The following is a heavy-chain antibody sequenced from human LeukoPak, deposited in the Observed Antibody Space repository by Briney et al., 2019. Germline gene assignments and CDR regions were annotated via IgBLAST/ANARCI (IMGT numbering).Heavy chain of an antibody. CDR3: ARGVVRGVTDY. CDR2: IYYSGST. V-gene: IGHV4-59*01. CDR1: GVTFEDYD. Sequence: GSLRLSCRGSGVTFEDYDLSWVRQAPGKGLEWVGYIYYSGSTNYNPSLNSRVNISVDTSQNQFSLKPSSVTAADTAVYYCARGVVRGVTDYWGQGTLVTVSS. J-gene: IGHJ4*02. D-gene: IGHD3-10*01.